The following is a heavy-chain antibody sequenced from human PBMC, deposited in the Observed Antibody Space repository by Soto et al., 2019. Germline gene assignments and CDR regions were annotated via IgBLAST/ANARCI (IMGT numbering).Heavy chain of an antibody. D-gene: IGHD1-1*01. Sequence: EVQLLESGGGLVQPGGSLRLSCAASGFIFSNYAMSWVRQGPGKGLEWVSVIGGAAVSTDCADSVKGRCTVSRDDSKNTVYLQLDSLRADDTAVYYCAKDSTSYNGIYDPFDIWGQGTMVTVSS. CDR2: IGGAAVST. CDR1: GFIFSNYA. J-gene: IGHJ3*02. V-gene: IGHV3-23*01. CDR3: AKDSTSYNGIYDPFDI.